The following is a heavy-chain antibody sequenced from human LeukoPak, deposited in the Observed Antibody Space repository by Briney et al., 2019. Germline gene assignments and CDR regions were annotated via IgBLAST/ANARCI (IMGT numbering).Heavy chain of an antibody. D-gene: IGHD1-26*01. Sequence: PGGSLRLSCADSGFTFNGYGMSRVRQAPGKGREWVSSVNWDGGSTAYADSVKGRFTISRDNAKNSLHLQIKSLRAEDTALYYCARDSFSGSSLDYWGRGTLVTVSS. V-gene: IGHV3-20*04. CDR2: VNWDGGST. CDR3: ARDSFSGSSLDY. CDR1: GFTFNGYG. J-gene: IGHJ4*02.